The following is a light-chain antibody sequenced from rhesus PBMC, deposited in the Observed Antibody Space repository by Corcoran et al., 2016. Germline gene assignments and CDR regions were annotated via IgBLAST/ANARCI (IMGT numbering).Light chain of an antibody. CDR1: QAINNY. CDR2: YTS. Sequence: DIQMTQSPSSLSASVGDRVTFTCRASQAINNYVSWYLQKPGKAPQPLIFYTSSLETGVPSRFSGSRSSTEYILTISSLQPTDFATYSCQQYENFPPTFGGGTKVDLK. V-gene: IGKV1-66*01. CDR3: QQYENFPPT. J-gene: IGKJ4*01.